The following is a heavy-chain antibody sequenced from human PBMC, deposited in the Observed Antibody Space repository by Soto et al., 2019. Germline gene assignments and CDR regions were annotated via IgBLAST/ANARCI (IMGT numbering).Heavy chain of an antibody. CDR2: IYYTGNT. V-gene: IGHV4-59*01. CDR3: ARGPGTHGLDV. CDR1: GGSISSYH. J-gene: IGHJ6*02. Sequence: PSETLSLTCTVSGGSISSYHWSWIRQPPGKGLEWIGYIYYTGNTNYNPSLKSRVTISVDSSKNQFSLQLSSVTAADTAVYFCARGPGTHGLDVWGQGTTVTVS. D-gene: IGHD1-1*01.